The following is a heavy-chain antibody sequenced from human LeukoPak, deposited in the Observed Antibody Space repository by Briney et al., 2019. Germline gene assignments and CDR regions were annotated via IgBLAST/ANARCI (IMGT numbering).Heavy chain of an antibody. CDR2: FDPEDGET. J-gene: IGHJ6*03. CDR1: GYTLTELS. D-gene: IGHD2-2*02. Sequence: ASVKVSCKVSGYTLTELSMHWVRQAPGKGLEWMGGFDPEDGETIYAQKFQGRVTMTEDTSTDTAYMELSSLRSEDTAVYYCARGRVPEGKWVPAARPNNDCYYYYMDVWGKGTTVTVSS. CDR3: ARGRVPEGKWVPAARPNNDCYYYYMDV. V-gene: IGHV1-24*01.